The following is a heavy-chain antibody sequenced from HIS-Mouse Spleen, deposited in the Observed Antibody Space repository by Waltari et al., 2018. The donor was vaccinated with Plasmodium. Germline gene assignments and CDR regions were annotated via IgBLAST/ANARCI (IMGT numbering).Heavy chain of an antibody. CDR2: IWYDGSNK. V-gene: IGHV3-33*01. CDR1: GFPFGSCG. D-gene: IGHD7-27*01. J-gene: IGHJ4*02. CDR3: ARDSLTGVAFDY. Sequence: QVQLVESGGGVVPPGRSLRPSWAASGFPFGSCGMPGVRQGPGKGLEWVAVIWYDGSNKYYADSVKGRFTISRDNSKNTLYLQMNSLRAEDTAVYYCARDSLTGVAFDYWGQGTLVTVSS.